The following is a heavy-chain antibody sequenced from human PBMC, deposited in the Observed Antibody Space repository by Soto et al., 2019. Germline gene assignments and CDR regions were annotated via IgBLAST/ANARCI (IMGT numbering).Heavy chain of an antibody. CDR2: INPSGGST. CDR1: GYTFTSYY. Sequence: ASVKVSCKASGYTFTSYYMHWVRQAPGQGLEWMGIINPSGGSTSYAQKFQGRVTMTRDTSTSTVYMELSSLRSEDTAVYYCARDQCTNGVCSYGMDVWGQGTTVTVSS. CDR3: ARDQCTNGVCSYGMDV. J-gene: IGHJ6*02. D-gene: IGHD2-8*01. V-gene: IGHV1-46*01.